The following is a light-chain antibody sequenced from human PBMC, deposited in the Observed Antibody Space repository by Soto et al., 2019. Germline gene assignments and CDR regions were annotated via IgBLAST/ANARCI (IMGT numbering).Light chain of an antibody. Sequence: EIVMKQSRAPLSVSPGERATLSCSASQSISSDLAWYQQQPGQAPRLLIYGSARASGIPARFSGSGSGTDFTLTISSLQSEDSALYYCQQYNWWPWTFGQGTKVDIK. CDR2: GS. V-gene: IGKV3-15*01. J-gene: IGKJ1*01. CDR3: QQYNWWPWT. CDR1: QSISSD.